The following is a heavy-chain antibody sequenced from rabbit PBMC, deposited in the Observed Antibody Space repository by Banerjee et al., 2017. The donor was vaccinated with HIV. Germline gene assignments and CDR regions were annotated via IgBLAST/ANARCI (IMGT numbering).Heavy chain of an antibody. D-gene: IGHD4-2*01. Sequence: QSLEESGGDLVKPGASLTLTCTASGFSFSNFYYMCWVRQAPGKGLEWIACTYAGTSDISYYASWAKGRFTISKTSSTTVTLQMTSLTAADTATYFCARDDGGTLYIPNYFTLWGQGTLVTVS. J-gene: IGHJ4*01. CDR1: GFSFSNFYY. V-gene: IGHV1S40*01. CDR2: TYAGTSDIS. CDR3: ARDDGGTLYIPNYFTL.